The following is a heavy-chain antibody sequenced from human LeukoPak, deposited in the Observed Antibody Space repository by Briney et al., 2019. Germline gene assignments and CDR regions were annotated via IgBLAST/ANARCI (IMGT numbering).Heavy chain of an antibody. V-gene: IGHV1-8*01. Sequence: ASVKVSCKASGYTFTSYDINWVRQATGQGLEWMGWMNPNSDNTGYAQKFQGRVTMTRNTSISTAYMELSSLRSEDTAVYYCARGLGATVTTVDAFDIWGQGTMVTVSS. J-gene: IGHJ3*02. CDR3: ARGLGATVTTVDAFDI. CDR1: GYTFTSYD. CDR2: MNPNSDNT. D-gene: IGHD4-17*01.